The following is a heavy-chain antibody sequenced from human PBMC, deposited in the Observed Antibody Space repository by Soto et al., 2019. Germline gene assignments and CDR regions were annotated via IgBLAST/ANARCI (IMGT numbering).Heavy chain of an antibody. J-gene: IGHJ4*02. Sequence: SETLSLTCAVYGGSFSGYYWIWIRQPPGKGLEWIGEINHSGSTNYNPSLKSRVTISVDTSKNQFSLKLSSVTAADTAVYYCAALGPSIAAAGNFDYWGQGTLVTVSS. CDR2: INHSGST. CDR1: GGSFSGYY. D-gene: IGHD6-13*01. CDR3: AALGPSIAAAGNFDY. V-gene: IGHV4-34*01.